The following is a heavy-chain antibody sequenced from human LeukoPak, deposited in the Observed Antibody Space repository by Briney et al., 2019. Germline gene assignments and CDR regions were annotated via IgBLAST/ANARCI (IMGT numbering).Heavy chain of an antibody. V-gene: IGHV1-2*02. CDR1: GGTFSSYA. CDR2: INPNSGGT. Sequence: GASVKVSCKASGGTFSSYAIIWVRQAPGQGLEWMGWINPNSGGTNYAQKFQGRVTMTRDTSISTAYMELSRLRSDDTAVYYCARAIVVVPAATSPHFDYWGQGTLVTVSS. CDR3: ARAIVVVPAATSPHFDY. J-gene: IGHJ4*02. D-gene: IGHD2-2*01.